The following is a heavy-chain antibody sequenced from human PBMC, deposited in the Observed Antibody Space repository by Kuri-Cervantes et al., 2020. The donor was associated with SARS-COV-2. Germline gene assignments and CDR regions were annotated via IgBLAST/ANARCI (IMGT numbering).Heavy chain of an antibody. Sequence: LSLTCAASGFTFSDHYMSWIRQAPGKGLEWVSYISSSGSTIYYADSVKGRFTISRDNAKNSLYLQMNSLRAEDTAVYYCAKDRSSSAYYYYYYMDVWGKGTTVTVSS. CDR2: ISSSGSTI. J-gene: IGHJ6*03. CDR1: GFTFSDHY. V-gene: IGHV3-11*04. D-gene: IGHD6-6*01. CDR3: AKDRSSSAYYYYYYMDV.